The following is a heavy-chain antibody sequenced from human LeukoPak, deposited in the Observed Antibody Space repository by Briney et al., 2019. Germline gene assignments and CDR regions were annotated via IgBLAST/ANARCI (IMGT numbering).Heavy chain of an antibody. D-gene: IGHD1-26*01. V-gene: IGHV3-33*01. CDR3: ARVGSGSYFLDGFDI. Sequence: PGGSLRLSCAASGFAFSSYGMHWVRQDPGKGTEWVAVIWYDGSIKYYADSVKGRFTISRDNPKNTLYLQMNSLRAEDTAVYYCARVGSGSYFLDGFDIWGQGTMVTVSS. CDR2: IWYDGSIK. J-gene: IGHJ3*02. CDR1: GFAFSSYG.